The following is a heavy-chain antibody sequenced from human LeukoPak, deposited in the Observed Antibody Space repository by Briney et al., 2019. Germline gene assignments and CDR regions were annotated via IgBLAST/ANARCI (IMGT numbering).Heavy chain of an antibody. V-gene: IGHV1-2*04. CDR1: GYTFTGYY. Sequence: ASVKVSCKASGYTFTGYYMHWVRQAPGQGLEWMGWINPNSGGTNCAQKFQGWVTMTRDTSISTAYMELSRLRSDDTAVYYCARGPSRGYSSSWYWNYWGQGTLVTVSS. CDR2: INPNSGGT. D-gene: IGHD6-13*01. J-gene: IGHJ4*02. CDR3: ARGPSRGYSSSWYWNY.